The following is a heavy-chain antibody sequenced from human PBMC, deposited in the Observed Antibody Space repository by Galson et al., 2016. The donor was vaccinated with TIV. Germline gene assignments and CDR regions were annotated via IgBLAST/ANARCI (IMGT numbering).Heavy chain of an antibody. CDR3: AKGAKDHVYHGMDV. V-gene: IGHV3-9*01. Sequence: SLRLSCAASGFAFGAYAMHWVRQPPGKGLERVSGINWSSASTGYAGSVKGRFTISRDNAKNSLYLQMHSLRPEDTALYYCAKGAKDHVYHGMDVWGQGTTVSVSS. CDR2: INWSSAST. D-gene: IGHD1-14*01. J-gene: IGHJ6*02. CDR1: GFAFGAYA.